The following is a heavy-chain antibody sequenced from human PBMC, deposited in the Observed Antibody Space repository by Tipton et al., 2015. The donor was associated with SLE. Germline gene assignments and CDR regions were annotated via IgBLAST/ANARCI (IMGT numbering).Heavy chain of an antibody. V-gene: IGHV4-31*03. D-gene: IGHD3-9*01. CDR3: ARSLGILTGYYKGYWYFDL. J-gene: IGHJ2*01. CDR1: GGSISSGGYY. CDR2: IYYSGST. Sequence: TLSLTCTVSGGSISSGGYYWSWIRQHPGKGLERIGYIYYSGSTYYNPSLKSRVTISVDTSKNQFSLKLSSVTAADTAVYYCARSLGILTGYYKGYWYFDLWGRGTLVTVSS.